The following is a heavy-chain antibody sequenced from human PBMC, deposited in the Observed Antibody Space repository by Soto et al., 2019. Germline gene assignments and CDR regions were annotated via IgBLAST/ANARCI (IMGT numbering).Heavy chain of an antibody. J-gene: IGHJ4*02. Sequence: GGSLRLSCTASGFTFGDYAMSWLRQAPGKGLEWVGFIRSKAYGGTTDYAGSVKGKFTISRDDSKIMAYLQMNSLKTEDKDLYYCVRGLYYPPYYFDYWGQGTLVTVSS. D-gene: IGHD3-22*01. CDR1: GFTFGDYA. CDR3: VRGLYYPPYYFDY. CDR2: IRSKAYGGTT. V-gene: IGHV3-49*03.